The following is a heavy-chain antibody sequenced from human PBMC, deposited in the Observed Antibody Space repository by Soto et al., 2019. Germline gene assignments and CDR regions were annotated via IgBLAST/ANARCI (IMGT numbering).Heavy chain of an antibody. CDR2: INAGNGNT. V-gene: IGHV1-3*01. Sequence: QVQLVQSGAEVKKPGASVKVSCKASGYTFTTYGMHWVRQAPGQRLEWMVWINAGNGNTKYSQKFQGRVTITMDTSASTAYMELSSLRSEDTAVYYCASASSWFVTDYWGQGTLVTVSS. CDR1: GYTFTTYG. CDR3: ASASSWFVTDY. D-gene: IGHD6-13*01. J-gene: IGHJ4*02.